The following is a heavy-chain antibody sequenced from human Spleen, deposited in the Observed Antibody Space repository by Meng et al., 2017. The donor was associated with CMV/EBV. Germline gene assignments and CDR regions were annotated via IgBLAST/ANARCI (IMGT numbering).Heavy chain of an antibody. CDR1: GGSIRSYY. D-gene: IGHD6-6*01. Sequence: SETLSLTCTVSGGSIRSYYWSWIRQPPGKALEWIGYIYYSGSTKYNPSLKSRVTISVDTSKNQFSLKPSSVTAADTAVYYCARGHGGSSVPHLYYYGMDVWGQGTTVTVSS. CDR2: IYYSGST. CDR3: ARGHGGSSVPHLYYYGMDV. V-gene: IGHV4-59*01. J-gene: IGHJ6*02.